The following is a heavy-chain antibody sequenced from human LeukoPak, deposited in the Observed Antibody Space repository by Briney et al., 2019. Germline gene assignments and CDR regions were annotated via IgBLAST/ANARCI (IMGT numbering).Heavy chain of an antibody. D-gene: IGHD3-22*01. CDR1: GLTFSTYG. CDR2: ISSDGSDK. Sequence: PGGSLRLSCAPSGLTFSTYGMHWVRQAPGKGLEWVAVISSDGSDKYYADSVKGRFAISRDNSKNTLYLQMNSLRAEDTAVYYCAKEGRFYYDTSSYYYDYFDYWGQGTLVTVSS. J-gene: IGHJ4*02. V-gene: IGHV3-30*18. CDR3: AKEGRFYYDTSSYYYDYFDY.